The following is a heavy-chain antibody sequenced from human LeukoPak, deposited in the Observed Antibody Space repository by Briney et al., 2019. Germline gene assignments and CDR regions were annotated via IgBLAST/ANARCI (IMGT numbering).Heavy chain of an antibody. J-gene: IGHJ4*02. CDR1: GGSISSSSYY. Sequence: SETLSLTCTVSGGSISSSSYYWGWIRQPPGKGLEWIGSIYYSGSTYYNPSLKSRVSISLDTSKNTFSLKLASVTAADTAVFYCASLGIGYYFFDFWGQGILVTVSS. CDR2: IYYSGST. CDR3: ASLGIGYYFFDF. D-gene: IGHD3-22*01. V-gene: IGHV4-39*07.